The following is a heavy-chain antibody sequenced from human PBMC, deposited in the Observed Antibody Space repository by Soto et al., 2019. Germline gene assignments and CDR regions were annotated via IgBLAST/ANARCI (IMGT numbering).Heavy chain of an antibody. CDR3: ARDLSYGSGSYYKPHYGMDV. J-gene: IGHJ6*02. CDR1: GYTFTSYA. CDR2: INAGNGNT. D-gene: IGHD3-10*01. Sequence: XSVKVSCKASGYTFTSYAMHWVRQAPGQSLEWMGWINAGNGNTKYSQKFQGRVTITRDTSASTAYMELSSLRSEDTAVYYCARDLSYGSGSYYKPHYGMDVSGQGTTVTVSS. V-gene: IGHV1-3*01.